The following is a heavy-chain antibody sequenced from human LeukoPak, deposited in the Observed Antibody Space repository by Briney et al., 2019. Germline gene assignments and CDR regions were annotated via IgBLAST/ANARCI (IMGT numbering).Heavy chain of an antibody. V-gene: IGHV1-2*02. CDR3: ARGPSGWYGEVDFDY. J-gene: IGHJ4*02. D-gene: IGHD6-19*01. CDR2: INPNSGGT. CDR1: GYTFTGYY. Sequence: ASVKVSCKASGYTFTGYYMHWVRQAPGQGLEWMGWINPNSGGTNYAQKFQGRVTMTRDTSISTAYMELSRLRSDDTAVYYCARGPSGWYGEVDFDYWGQGTLVTVSS.